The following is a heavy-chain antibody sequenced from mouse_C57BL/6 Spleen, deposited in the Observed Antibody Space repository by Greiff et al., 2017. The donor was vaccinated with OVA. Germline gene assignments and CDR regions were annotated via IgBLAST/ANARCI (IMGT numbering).Heavy chain of an antibody. Sequence: VQLKESGPELVKPGASVKISCKASGYSFTDYNMNWVKQSNGKSLEWIGVINPNYGTTSYNQKFKGKATLTVDQSSSTAYMQLNSLTSEDSAVYYCARSYYGSSDAMDYWGQGTSVTVSS. CDR2: INPNYGTT. CDR1: GYSFTDYN. CDR3: ARSYYGSSDAMDY. J-gene: IGHJ4*01. V-gene: IGHV1-39*01. D-gene: IGHD1-1*01.